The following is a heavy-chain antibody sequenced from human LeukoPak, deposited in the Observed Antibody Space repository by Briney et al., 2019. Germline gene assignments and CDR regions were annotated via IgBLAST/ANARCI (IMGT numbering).Heavy chain of an antibody. CDR2: IYYSGST. CDR1: GGSFSDYY. J-gene: IGHJ4*02. V-gene: IGHV4-31*11. CDR3: ARYGGGTTVTTFDY. Sequence: SETLSLTCDVFGGSFSDYYWSWIRQHPGKGLEWIGYIYYSGSTYYNPSLKSRVTISVDTSKNQFSLKLSSVTAADTAVYYCARYGGGTTVTTFDYWGQGTLVTVSS. D-gene: IGHD4-17*01.